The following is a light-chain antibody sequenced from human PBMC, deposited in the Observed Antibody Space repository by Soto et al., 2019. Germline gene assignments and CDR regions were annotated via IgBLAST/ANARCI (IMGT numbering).Light chain of an antibody. J-gene: IGKJ1*01. V-gene: IGKV4-1*01. CDR3: QQYFTTPWT. Sequence: DIMMTQSPDSLAVSLGERATVNCKSSQSVIHSSNKLTYLAWFQQKPGQHPKLLIYWASTRESGVPDRFSGSGSGTEFTLTNSSLQPEDVAVYYCQQYFTTPWTFGQGTKV. CDR1: QSVIHSSNKLTY. CDR2: WAS.